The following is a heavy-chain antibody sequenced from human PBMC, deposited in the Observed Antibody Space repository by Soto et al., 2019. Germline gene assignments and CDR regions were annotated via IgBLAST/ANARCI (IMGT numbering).Heavy chain of an antibody. CDR1: GFTFSSYG. CDR2: IWYDGSNK. D-gene: IGHD4-17*01. CDR3: ARRGTTATPADYYYYYMDV. J-gene: IGHJ6*03. Sequence: HPGGSLRLSCAASGFTFSSYGMHWVRQAPGKGLEWVAVIWYDGSNKYYADSVKGRFTISRDNSKNTLYLQMNSLRAEDTAVYYCARRGTTATPADYYYYYMDVWGKGTTVTVSS. V-gene: IGHV3-33*01.